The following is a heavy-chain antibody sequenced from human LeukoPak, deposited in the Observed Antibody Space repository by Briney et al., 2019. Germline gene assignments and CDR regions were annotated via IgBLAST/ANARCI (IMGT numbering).Heavy chain of an antibody. J-gene: IGHJ4*02. D-gene: IGHD5-24*01. CDR3: AGVAITYVFAF. CDR2: ISPSSTYT. CDR1: GFSFSLYG. Sequence: GGSLRLSCAASGFSFSLYGMNWVRQAPGKGLEWVASISPSSTYTFYGDAVKGRFTISRDDTTNSVHLQMNSLGPEDTAVYYCAGVAITYVFAFWGQGTLLTVSS. V-gene: IGHV3-21*01.